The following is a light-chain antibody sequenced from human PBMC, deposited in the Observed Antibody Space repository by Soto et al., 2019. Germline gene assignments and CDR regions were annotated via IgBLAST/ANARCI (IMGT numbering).Light chain of an antibody. V-gene: IGKV3D-15*01. Sequence: EIVMSQSPATLSVSTGERATLSCRASQSVSSNLAWYQQKPGQAPRLLIYGASTRATGIPARFSGSVSGTEFTLTISSLQSEDGAVDDGQQSNNWPRTFGQGTKVDIK. CDR3: QQSNNWPRT. CDR2: GAS. J-gene: IGKJ1*01. CDR1: QSVSSN.